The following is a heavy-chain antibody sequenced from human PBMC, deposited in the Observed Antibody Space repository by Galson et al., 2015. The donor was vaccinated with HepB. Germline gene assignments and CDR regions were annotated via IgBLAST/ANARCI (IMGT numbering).Heavy chain of an antibody. CDR3: ARDGDGYNWEDAFDI. J-gene: IGHJ3*02. CDR1: GGTFSSYT. V-gene: IGHV1-69*04. CDR2: IIPILGIA. D-gene: IGHD5-24*01. Sequence: SVKVSCKASGGTFSSYTISWVRQAPGQGLEWMGRIIPILGIANYAQKFQGRVTITADKSTSTAHMELSSLRSEDTAVYYCARDGDGYNWEDAFDIWGQGTMVTVSS.